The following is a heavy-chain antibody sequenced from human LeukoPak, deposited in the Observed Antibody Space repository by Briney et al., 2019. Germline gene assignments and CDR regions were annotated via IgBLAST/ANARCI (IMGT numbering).Heavy chain of an antibody. D-gene: IGHD3-22*01. V-gene: IGHV4-39*07. J-gene: IGHJ4*02. CDR3: ARDGTGYYDSSGYKGGY. CDR2: IYYSGST. CDR1: GGSISSSSYY. Sequence: SETLSLTCTVSGGSISSSSYYWGWIRQPPGKGLEWIGSIYYSGSTYYNPSLKSRVTISVDTSKNQFSLKLSSVTAADTAVYYCARDGTGYYDSSGYKGGYWGQGTLVTVSS.